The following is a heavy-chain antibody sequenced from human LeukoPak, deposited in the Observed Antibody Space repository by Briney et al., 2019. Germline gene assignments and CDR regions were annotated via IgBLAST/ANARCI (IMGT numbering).Heavy chain of an antibody. CDR1: GYTFTDYY. CDR2: INPNSGGT. V-gene: IGHV1-2*02. J-gene: IGHJ3*02. Sequence: ASVTVSCTSSGYTFTDYYMNLQRQPPAPGLEWMGWINPNSGGTNYAQKFQGRVTMTRDTSISTAYMELSRLRSDDTAVYYCARLTRQGRAFDIWGQGTMVTVSS. CDR3: ARLTRQGRAFDI. D-gene: IGHD3-10*01.